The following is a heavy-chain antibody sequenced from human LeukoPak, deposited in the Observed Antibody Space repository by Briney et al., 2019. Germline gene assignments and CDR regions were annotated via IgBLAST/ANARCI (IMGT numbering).Heavy chain of an antibody. J-gene: IGHJ4*02. CDR3: TTVFGVVVVVPAAIRHSIFDY. D-gene: IGHD2-2*01. V-gene: IGHV3-15*01. CDR2: IKSKTDGGTT. CDR1: GFTFSNAW. Sequence: GGSLRLSCAASGFTFSNAWMSWVRQAPGKGLEWVGRIKSKTDGGTTDYAAPVKGRFTISRDDSKNTLYLQMNSLKTEDTAVYYCTTVFGVVVVVPAAIRHSIFDYWGQGTLVTVSS.